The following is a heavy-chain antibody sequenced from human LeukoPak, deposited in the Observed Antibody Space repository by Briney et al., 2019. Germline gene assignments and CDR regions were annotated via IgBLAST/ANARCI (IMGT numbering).Heavy chain of an antibody. V-gene: IGHV3-7*01. D-gene: IGHD3-9*01. J-gene: IGHJ4*02. Sequence: GGSLRLSCAASGFTFSSYWMSWVRQAPGKGLEWMANIDQDGSEKYYVDSVKGRFTISRDNAKNSLYLQMNSLRAEDTAVYYCARDRYDILTGYYDYWGQGTLVTVSS. CDR1: GFTFSSYW. CDR2: IDQDGSEK. CDR3: ARDRYDILTGYYDY.